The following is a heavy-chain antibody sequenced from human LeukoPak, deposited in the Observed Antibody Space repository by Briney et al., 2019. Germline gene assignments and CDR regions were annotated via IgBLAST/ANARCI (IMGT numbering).Heavy chain of an antibody. V-gene: IGHV5-51*01. J-gene: IGHJ4*02. CDR3: ARQHDSSSYYNY. CDR1: GYSFTTYW. CDR2: IYPGDSDT. D-gene: IGHD3-22*01. Sequence: GESLKISCKGSGYSFTTYWIGWVRQMPGKGLEWMGIIYPGDSDTRYSPSFQGQVTISADRSITTAYLQWSSLKASDTAMYYCARQHDSSSYYNYWGQGTLVTVSS.